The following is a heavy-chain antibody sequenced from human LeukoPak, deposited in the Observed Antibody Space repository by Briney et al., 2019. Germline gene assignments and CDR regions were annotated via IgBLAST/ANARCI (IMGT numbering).Heavy chain of an antibody. D-gene: IGHD3-3*01. J-gene: IGHJ4*02. V-gene: IGHV4-39*07. CDR1: GGSISSSSYY. CDR2: IYYSGST. CDR3: ARSVSYYDFSSGYCPSPVFDY. Sequence: SETLSLTCTVSGGSISSSSYYWGWIRQPPGKGLEWFGSIYYSGSTYYNPSLKSRVPISVDTSKNQFSLKLSSVTAADTAVYYCARSVSYYDFSSGYCPSPVFDYWGQGTLVTVSS.